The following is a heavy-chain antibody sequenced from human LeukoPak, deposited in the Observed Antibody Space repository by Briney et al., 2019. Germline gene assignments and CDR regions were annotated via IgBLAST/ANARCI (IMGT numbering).Heavy chain of an antibody. CDR1: GASISSSSYY. CDR2: TNHSGST. Sequence: PSETLSLTCTVSGASISSSSYYWAWFPQPPGKGLEWMGETNHSGSTNYDPSLKSRVTISVDTSKNQFSLKLSSVTAADTAVYYCARRPSGWVRGVIMGRSYDYWGQGTLVTVSS. V-gene: IGHV4-39*07. J-gene: IGHJ4*02. CDR3: ARRPSGWVRGVIMGRSYDY. D-gene: IGHD3-10*01.